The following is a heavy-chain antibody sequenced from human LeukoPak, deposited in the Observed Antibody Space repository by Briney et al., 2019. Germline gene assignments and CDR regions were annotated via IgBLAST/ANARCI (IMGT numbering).Heavy chain of an antibody. Sequence: SETLSLTCTVSGGSMNNYYWSWIRQPAGKGLEWIGRIYTSGSTNYNPSLKSRVTMSVDTSKNQFSLKLSSVTAADTAVYYCARGGDYYDSSGYYHWFDPWGQGTLVTVSS. CDR2: IYTSGST. CDR1: GGSMNNYY. J-gene: IGHJ5*02. V-gene: IGHV4-4*07. CDR3: ARGGDYYDSSGYYHWFDP. D-gene: IGHD3-22*01.